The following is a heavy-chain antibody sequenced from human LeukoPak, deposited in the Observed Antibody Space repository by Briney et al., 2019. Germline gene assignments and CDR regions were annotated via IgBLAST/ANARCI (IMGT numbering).Heavy chain of an antibody. V-gene: IGHV1-69*13. J-gene: IGHJ4*02. CDR1: GGTFSSYA. Sequence: SVKVSCKASGGTFSSYAISWVRQAPGQGLEWMGGIIPIFGTANYAQKFQGRVTITADESTSTAYMELSSLRSEDTAVYYCASFPGSTSCYWDTCDYWGQGTLVTVSS. CDR3: ASFPGSTSCYWDTCDY. CDR2: IIPIFGTA. D-gene: IGHD2-2*01.